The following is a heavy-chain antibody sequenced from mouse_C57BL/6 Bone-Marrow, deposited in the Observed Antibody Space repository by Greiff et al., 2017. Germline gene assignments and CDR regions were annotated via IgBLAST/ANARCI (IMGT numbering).Heavy chain of an antibody. CDR2: LSDGGSYT. V-gene: IGHV5-4*01. Sequence: EVQLVESGGGLVKPGGSLKLSCAASGFTFSSYAMSWVRQTPEKRLEWVATLSDGGSYTYYPDNVKGRFTISRDNAKTNLYLQMSHLKSEDTAMYYCARVLITTGFAYWGQGTLVTVSA. CDR1: GFTFSSYA. CDR3: ARVLITTGFAY. D-gene: IGHD1-1*01. J-gene: IGHJ3*01.